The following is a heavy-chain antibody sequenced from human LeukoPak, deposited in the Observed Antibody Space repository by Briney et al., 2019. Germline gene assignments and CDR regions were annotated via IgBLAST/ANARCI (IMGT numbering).Heavy chain of an antibody. V-gene: IGHV4-59*12. CDR3: ARDPDSSGSNYAFDI. Sequence: SETLSLTCTVSDASINNYFWSWIRQPPGKGLEWMGYIYYSGSTKYNPSLKSRVTISVDTSKNQFSLKLSSVTAADTAVYYCARDPDSSGSNYAFDIWGQGTMVTVSS. J-gene: IGHJ3*02. D-gene: IGHD3-22*01. CDR1: DASINNYF. CDR2: IYYSGST.